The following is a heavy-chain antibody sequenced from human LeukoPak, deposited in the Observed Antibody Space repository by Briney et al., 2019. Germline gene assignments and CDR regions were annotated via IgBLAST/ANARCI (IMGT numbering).Heavy chain of an antibody. CDR3: ARDRNYDILTGYFGPPKDDY. CDR1: GYSFINYG. D-gene: IGHD3-9*01. Sequence: ASVKVSCKTSGYSFINYGINWVRQAPGQGLEWMGWINTYNGKTKYAQTFQDRLTMTTDTSTSTVYMELSSLRSEDTAVYYCARDRNYDILTGYFGPPKDDYWGQGTLVTVSS. V-gene: IGHV1-18*01. J-gene: IGHJ4*02. CDR2: INTYNGKT.